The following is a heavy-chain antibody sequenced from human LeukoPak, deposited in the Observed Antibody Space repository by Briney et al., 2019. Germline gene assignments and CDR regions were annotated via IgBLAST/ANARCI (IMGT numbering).Heavy chain of an antibody. J-gene: IGHJ6*03. CDR2: IYTSGST. V-gene: IGHV4-4*07. D-gene: IGHD5-18*01. Sequence: PSETLSLTCTVSGGSISSYYWSWIRQPAGKGLEWIGRIYTSGSTNYNPSLKSRVTMSVDTSKNQFSPKLSSVTAADTAVYYCARDRKLSGYLDYYYYYYMDVWGKGTTVTISS. CDR1: GGSISSYY. CDR3: ARDRKLSGYLDYYYYYYMDV.